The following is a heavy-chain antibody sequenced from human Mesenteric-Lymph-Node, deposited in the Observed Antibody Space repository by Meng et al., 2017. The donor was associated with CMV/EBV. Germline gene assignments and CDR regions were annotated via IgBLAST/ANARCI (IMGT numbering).Heavy chain of an antibody. CDR1: GFTFSSYW. CDR2: IKQDGSEK. Sequence: GESLKISCAASGFTFSSYWMSWVRQAPGKGLEWVANIKQDGSEKYYVDSVKGRFTISRDNAKNSLYLQMNSLRAEDTAVYYCARDSLIVGATTFYYGMDVWGQGTTVTVSS. J-gene: IGHJ6*02. V-gene: IGHV3-7*01. CDR3: ARDSLIVGATTFYYGMDV. D-gene: IGHD1-26*01.